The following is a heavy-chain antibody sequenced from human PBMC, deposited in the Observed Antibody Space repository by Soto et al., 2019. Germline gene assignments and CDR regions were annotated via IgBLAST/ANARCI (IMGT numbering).Heavy chain of an antibody. CDR1: GYTFTSYD. Sequence: QVQLVQSGAEVKKPGASVKVSCKASGYTFTSYDINWVRQATGQGLEWMGWMNPNSGNTGYAQKFQGRVTMTRNTSISTAYMELSSLRSEDSAVYYCARNGLFWSGYPPVSYYGMDVWCQGTTVTVSS. CDR2: MNPNSGNT. D-gene: IGHD3-3*01. V-gene: IGHV1-8*01. J-gene: IGHJ6*02. CDR3: ARNGLFWSGYPPVSYYGMDV.